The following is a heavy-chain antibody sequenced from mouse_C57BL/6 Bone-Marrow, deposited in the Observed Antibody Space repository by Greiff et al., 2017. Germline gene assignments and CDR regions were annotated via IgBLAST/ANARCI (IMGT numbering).Heavy chain of an antibody. D-gene: IGHD1-1*01. CDR3: ALYYGTDYFDY. Sequence: EVQLQQSGPVLVKPGASVKMSCKASGYTFTDYYMNWVKQSHGKSLEWIGVINPYNGGTSYNQKFKGKATLTVDKSSSTAYMELNSLTSEDSAVYYGALYYGTDYFDYWGQGTTLTVSS. J-gene: IGHJ2*01. CDR2: INPYNGGT. CDR1: GYTFTDYY. V-gene: IGHV1-19*01.